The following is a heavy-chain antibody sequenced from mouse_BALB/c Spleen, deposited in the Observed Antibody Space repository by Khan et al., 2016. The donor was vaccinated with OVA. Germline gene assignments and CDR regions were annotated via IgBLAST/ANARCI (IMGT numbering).Heavy chain of an antibody. CDR1: GFSLTSYA. Sequence: QVQLKESGPGLVAPSQSLSITCTVSGFSLTSYAVHWVRQPPRKGLEWLGVIWTGGSTNYNSALMSRLSINKDNSKSQVFLKMNSLQTDGTAIYYCARNEEINYVDAMDYWGQGTSVTVSS. CDR2: IWTGGST. J-gene: IGHJ4*01. CDR3: ARNEEINYVDAMDY. D-gene: IGHD2-1*01. V-gene: IGHV2-9*02.